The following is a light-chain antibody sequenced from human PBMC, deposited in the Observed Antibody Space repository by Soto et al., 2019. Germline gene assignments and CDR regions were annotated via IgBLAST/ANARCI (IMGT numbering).Light chain of an antibody. CDR3: QQYNNWPPWT. J-gene: IGKJ1*01. CDR2: GAS. CDR1: QSIRRN. V-gene: IGKV3-15*01. Sequence: EIVMTQSPATLSVSPGERATLSCRASQSIRRNLAWYQQKPGQAPRLLIYGASTRATGIPDRFSGSGSGTEFTLTSSILQSEDSAVYYCQQYNNWPPWTFGQGTKVEIK.